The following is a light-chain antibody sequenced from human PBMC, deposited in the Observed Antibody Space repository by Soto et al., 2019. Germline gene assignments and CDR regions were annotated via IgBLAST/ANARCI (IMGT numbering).Light chain of an antibody. V-gene: IGLV1-44*01. CDR1: TSNIGSDP. CDR3: APWDDTLYGPV. CDR2: RDN. J-gene: IGLJ3*02. Sequence: QSVLTQPPSASGTPGQSVTISCSGSTSNIGSDPVQWYQQLPGTAPKLLIYRDNQRPSGVPDRFSGSKSGTSASVVISGLQFEDEADYHCAPWDDTLYGPVFGGGTKVTVL.